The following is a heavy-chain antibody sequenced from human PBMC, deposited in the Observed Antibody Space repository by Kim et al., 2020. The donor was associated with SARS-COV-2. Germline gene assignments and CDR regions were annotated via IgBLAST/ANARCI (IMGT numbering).Heavy chain of an antibody. V-gene: IGHV3-48*02. CDR2: ISSSSSTI. CDR3: ARSPPPPPYYYGSGSYFPDAFDI. J-gene: IGHJ3*02. Sequence: GGSLRLSCAASGFTFSSYSMNWVRQAPGKGLEWVSYISSSSSTIYYADSVKGRFTISRDNAKNSLYLQMNSLRDEDTAVYYCARSPPPPPYYYGSGSYFPDAFDIWGQGTMVTVSS. CDR1: GFTFSSYS. D-gene: IGHD3-10*01.